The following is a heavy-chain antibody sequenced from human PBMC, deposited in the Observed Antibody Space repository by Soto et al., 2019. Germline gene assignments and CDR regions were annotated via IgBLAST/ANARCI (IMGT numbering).Heavy chain of an antibody. V-gene: IGHV3-23*01. J-gene: IGHJ4*02. CDR2: ISGSGDST. D-gene: IGHD2-15*01. Sequence: EVQLLESGGGLVQPGGSLRLSCAASGFTFSSFAMSWVRQAPGKGLEWVSGISGSGDSTYYADSVKGRFTISRDNSKNTLYLQMSSQRAEDTAVYYCAKDGSPQLWKVRTHFDYWGQGTLVTVSS. CDR1: GFTFSSFA. CDR3: AKDGSPQLWKVRTHFDY.